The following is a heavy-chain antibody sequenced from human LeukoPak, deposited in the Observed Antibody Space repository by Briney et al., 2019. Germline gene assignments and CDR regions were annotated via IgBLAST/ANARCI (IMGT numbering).Heavy chain of an antibody. CDR1: GYSFTNYW. Sequence: GESLKISCKASGYSFTNYWIGWVRQMPGKGLEWMGNIYPGDSHTKYSPSFQGQVTISADKSISTAYLQWSSLKASDTAMYYCARRDCSSTSCYLDYWGQGTLVTVSS. V-gene: IGHV5-51*01. J-gene: IGHJ4*02. D-gene: IGHD2-2*01. CDR2: IYPGDSHT. CDR3: ARRDCSSTSCYLDY.